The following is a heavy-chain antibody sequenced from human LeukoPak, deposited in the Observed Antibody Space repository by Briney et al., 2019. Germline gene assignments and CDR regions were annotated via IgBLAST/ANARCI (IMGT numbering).Heavy chain of an antibody. J-gene: IGHJ4*02. CDR2: IWYDGSNI. Sequence: GGSLRLSCAASGFTFSSYGMHWVRQAPGKGLEWVAVIWYDGSNIYYADSVKGRFTISRDNSKNTLYLQMNSLRAEDTAVYYCAREGYCGGGRCFFDYWGQGTLVTVSS. CDR1: GFTFSSYG. CDR3: AREGYCGGGRCFFDY. V-gene: IGHV3-33*01. D-gene: IGHD2-15*01.